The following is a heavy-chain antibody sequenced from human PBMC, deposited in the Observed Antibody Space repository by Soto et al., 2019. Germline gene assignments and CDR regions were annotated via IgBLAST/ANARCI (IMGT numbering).Heavy chain of an antibody. Sequence: VQLVESGGGVVQPGRSLRLSCAASGFTFSSYGMHWVRQAPGKGLEWVAVISYDGSNKYYADSVKGRFTISRDNSKNTLYLQMNSLRAEDTAVYYCAKDPGIAAAGIDYWGQGTLVTVSS. D-gene: IGHD6-13*01. CDR3: AKDPGIAAAGIDY. CDR1: GFTFSSYG. CDR2: ISYDGSNK. J-gene: IGHJ4*02. V-gene: IGHV3-30*18.